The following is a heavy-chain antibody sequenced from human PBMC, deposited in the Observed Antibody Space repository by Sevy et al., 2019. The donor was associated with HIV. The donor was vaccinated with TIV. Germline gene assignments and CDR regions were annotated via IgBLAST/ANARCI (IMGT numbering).Heavy chain of an antibody. CDR3: ARGSNYYDSQTPFDY. Sequence: GGSLRLSCEASGFTFSSYWISWVRQAPGKGLEWVANIKQDGSVKYYVDSVKGQFTISRDNAKKSLYLQMNSLRAEDTAVYYCARGSNYYDSQTPFDYWGQGTLVTVSS. CDR1: GFTFSSYW. V-gene: IGHV3-7*03. CDR2: IKQDGSVK. D-gene: IGHD3-22*01. J-gene: IGHJ4*02.